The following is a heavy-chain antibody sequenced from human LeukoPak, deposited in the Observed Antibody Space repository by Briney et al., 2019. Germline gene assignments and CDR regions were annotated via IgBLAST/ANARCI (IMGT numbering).Heavy chain of an antibody. CDR3: ARGGVPEATSGWFDP. D-gene: IGHD6-25*01. V-gene: IGHV3-23*01. CDR1: GFTFSTYG. Sequence: PGGSLRLSCAASGFTFSTYGMSWVRQAPGKGLEWVSTISDDVTTTYYTDSVKGRFTISGDNSENMLYLQLNTLRAEDTAIYYCARGGVPEATSGWFDPWGQGTLVTVSS. J-gene: IGHJ5*02. CDR2: ISDDVTTT.